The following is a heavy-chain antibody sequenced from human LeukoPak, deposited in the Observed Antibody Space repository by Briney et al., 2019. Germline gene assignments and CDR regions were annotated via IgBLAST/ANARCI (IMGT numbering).Heavy chain of an antibody. V-gene: IGHV1-2*02. CDR2: INPYSGGT. J-gene: IGHJ3*02. Sequence: ASVKVSCKASGYTFNDYYIHWVRQAPGQGLEWMGWINPYSGGTNYAQKFQGRVTMTRDTSISTAYMELSRLRSDDTAVYYCARSRKYHDAFDIWGQGTMVTVSS. CDR1: GYTFNDYY. CDR3: ARSRKYHDAFDI. D-gene: IGHD2-2*01.